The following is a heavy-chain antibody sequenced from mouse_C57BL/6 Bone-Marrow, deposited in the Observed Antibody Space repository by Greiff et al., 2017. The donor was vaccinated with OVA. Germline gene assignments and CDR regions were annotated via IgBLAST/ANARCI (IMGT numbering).Heavy chain of an antibody. V-gene: IGHV3-6*01. CDR2: ISYDGSN. CDR3: ARGYYGYDGGFAY. D-gene: IGHD2-2*01. Sequence: VQLQESGPGLVKPSQSLSLTCSVTGYSITSGYYWNWIRQFPGNKLEWMGYISYDGSNNYNPSLKNRIPITRDTSKNQFFLKLNSVTTEDTATYYCARGYYGYDGGFAYWGQGTLVTVSA. J-gene: IGHJ3*01. CDR1: GYSITSGYY.